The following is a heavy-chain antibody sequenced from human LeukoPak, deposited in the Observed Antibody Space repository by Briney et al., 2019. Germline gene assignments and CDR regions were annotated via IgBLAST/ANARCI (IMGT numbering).Heavy chain of an antibody. D-gene: IGHD6-13*01. J-gene: IGHJ4*02. CDR1: GFTFSSFW. V-gene: IGHV3-7*01. Sequence: QPGGSLRLSCVASGFTFSSFWMSWVRQAPGKGLEFVANIDQDGSVRNYVDSVKGRFITSRDSAKNSLYLQMDSLRAEDTAVYFCARDPGSSSFDYWGLGTPVTVSS. CDR3: ARDPGSSSFDY. CDR2: IDQDGSVR.